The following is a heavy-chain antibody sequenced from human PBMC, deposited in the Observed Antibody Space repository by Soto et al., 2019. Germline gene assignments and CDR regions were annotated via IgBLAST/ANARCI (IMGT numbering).Heavy chain of an antibody. CDR2: IGGSGGST. Sequence: GGSLRPSCGASGFTFSSYAMTWVRQAPGKGLDWVLGIGGSGGSTYYADSVKGRFTISRDNSKNMLYLQMNSLRAEDTAVYYCAKSSLSRGTNDYWGQGTLVTVSS. V-gene: IGHV3-23*01. J-gene: IGHJ4*02. CDR3: AKSSLSRGTNDY. CDR1: GFTFSSYA. D-gene: IGHD1-26*01.